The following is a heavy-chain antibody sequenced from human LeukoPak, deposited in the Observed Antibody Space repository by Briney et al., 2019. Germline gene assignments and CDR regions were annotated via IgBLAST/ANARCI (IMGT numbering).Heavy chain of an antibody. CDR1: GGSISSGGYY. CDR3: ARAPSIVGAYSYFDY. D-gene: IGHD1-26*01. CDR2: IYHSGST. Sequence: SQTLSLTCTVSGGSISSGGYYWSWIRQPPGKGLEWIGYIYHSGSTYYNPSLKSRVTISVDRSKNQFSLKLSSVTAADTAVYYCARAPSIVGAYSYFDYWGQGTLVTVSS. J-gene: IGHJ4*02. V-gene: IGHV4-30-2*01.